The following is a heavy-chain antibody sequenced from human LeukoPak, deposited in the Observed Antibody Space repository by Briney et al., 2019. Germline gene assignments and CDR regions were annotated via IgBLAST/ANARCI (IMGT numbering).Heavy chain of an antibody. D-gene: IGHD1-26*01. J-gene: IGHJ4*02. CDR2: ISYDGSNK. CDR1: GFTFTYAW. CDR3: ARDRVGATDYFDY. V-gene: IGHV3-30-3*01. Sequence: PGGSLRLSCAASGFTFTYAWMNWVRQAPGKGLEWVAVISYDGSNKYYADSVKGRFTISRDNSKNTLYLQMNSLRAEDTAVYYCARDRVGATDYFDYWGQGTLVTVSS.